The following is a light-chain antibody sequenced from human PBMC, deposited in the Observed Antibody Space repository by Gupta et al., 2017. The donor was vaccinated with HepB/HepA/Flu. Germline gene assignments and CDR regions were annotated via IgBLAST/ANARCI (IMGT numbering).Light chain of an antibody. V-gene: IGLV2-23*02. CDR1: STDVGSYNL. CDR3: CSYAGSSTFFYV. J-gene: IGLJ1*01. Sequence: QSALTQPASVSGSPGQSITISCTGTSTDVGSYNLVSWYQQHPGKAPKLMIYEVSKRPSGVSNRFSGSTSGNTASLTISGLQAEDEADYYCCSYAGSSTFFYVFGTGTKVTVL. CDR2: EVS.